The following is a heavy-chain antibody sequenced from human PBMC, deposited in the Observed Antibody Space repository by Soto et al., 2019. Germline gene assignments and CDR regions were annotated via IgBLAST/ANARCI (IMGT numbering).Heavy chain of an antibody. D-gene: IGHD3-16*02. CDR1: GFTFSSYD. CDR3: ARVVYDYVWGSYRPGAFDI. CDR2: IGTAGDT. V-gene: IGHV3-13*01. Sequence: GGSLRLSCAASGFTFSSYDMHWVRQATGKGLEWVSAIGTAGDTYYPGSVKGRFTISRENAKNSLYLQMNSLRAEDTAVYYCARVVYDYVWGSYRPGAFDIWGQGTMVTVSS. J-gene: IGHJ3*02.